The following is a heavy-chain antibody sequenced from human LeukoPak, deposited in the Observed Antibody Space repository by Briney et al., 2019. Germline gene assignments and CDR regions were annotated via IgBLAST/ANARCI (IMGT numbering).Heavy chain of an antibody. V-gene: IGHV3-23*01. D-gene: IGHD5-18*01. CDR1: GFTFSSYA. J-gene: IGHJ5*02. Sequence: GGSLRFSCAASGFTFSSYAMSWVRQAPGKGLEWVSAISGSGGSTYYADSVKGRFTISRDNSKNTLYLQMNSLRAEDTAVYYCAKGTTAMLWSWFDPWGQGTLVTVSS. CDR2: ISGSGGST. CDR3: AKGTTAMLWSWFDP.